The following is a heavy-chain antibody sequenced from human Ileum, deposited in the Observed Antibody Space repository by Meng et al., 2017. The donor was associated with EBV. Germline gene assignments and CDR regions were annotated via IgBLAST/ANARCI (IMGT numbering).Heavy chain of an antibody. CDR3: ARGGGVLTPLDY. D-gene: IGHD2-8*02. J-gene: IGHJ4*02. CDR2: INHNGGT. V-gene: IGHV4-34*01. CDR1: GGAFSAYF. Sequence: QVQLQQWGAGLLKPSETLSLPCAVDGGAFSAYFWSWIRQPPGKGLEWIGEINHNGGTNYNPSLNPSLKSRVTISVDTSKNQFSLKLSSVTAADTAVYYCARGGGVLTPLDYWGQGTLVTVSS.